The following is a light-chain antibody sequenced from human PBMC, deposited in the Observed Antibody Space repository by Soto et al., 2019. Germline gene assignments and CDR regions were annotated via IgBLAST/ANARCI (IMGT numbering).Light chain of an antibody. V-gene: IGLV2-14*01. CDR1: SSDVGNYNY. J-gene: IGLJ2*01. CDR3: ASYTDSVTLV. CDR2: EVI. Sequence: QSALTQPASVSGSPGQWITISCTGTSSDVGNYNYVSWYQHHPGKAPKLIIFEVIHRPSGVSNRFSGSKSGNTASLTISGLQAEDEAYYYCASYTDSVTLVFGGGTKVTVL.